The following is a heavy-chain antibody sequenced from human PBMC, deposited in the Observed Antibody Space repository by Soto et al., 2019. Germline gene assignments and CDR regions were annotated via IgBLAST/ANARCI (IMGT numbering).Heavy chain of an antibody. CDR2: ISSSGSTI. D-gene: IGHD3-3*01. CDR1: GFTFSDYY. CDR3: ARVRYDVNLGADYFDY. Sequence: GRSLRLSCAASGFTFSDYYMSWIRQAPGKGLEWVSYISSSGSTIYYADSVKGRFTISRDNAKNSLYLQMNSLRAEDTAVYYCARVRYDVNLGADYFDYWGQGNLVTVS. J-gene: IGHJ4*02. V-gene: IGHV3-11*01.